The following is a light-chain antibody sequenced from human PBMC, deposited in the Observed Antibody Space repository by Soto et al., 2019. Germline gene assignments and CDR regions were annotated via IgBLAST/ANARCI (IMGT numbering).Light chain of an antibody. CDR1: SIDGGGYKY. J-gene: IGLJ1*01. CDR2: EVN. CDR3: SSYAGSSNV. V-gene: IGLV2-8*01. Sequence: QSVLAQPPSAFGSHGQSVAISCTGTSIDGGGYKYVSCYHQHSGKAPKLMIYEVNKRPSGVPDRFSGSKSGNTAALTVCGLQAEDEADYYCSSYAGSSNVFGSGTKVPS.